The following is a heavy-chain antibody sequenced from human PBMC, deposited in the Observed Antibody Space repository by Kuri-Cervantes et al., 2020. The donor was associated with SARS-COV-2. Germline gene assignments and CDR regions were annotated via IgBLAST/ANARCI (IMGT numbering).Heavy chain of an antibody. J-gene: IGHJ5*02. CDR2: INPNSGGT. CDR3: ARDPTGYCSGGSCYLDSWFDP. Sequence: ASVKVSCKASSYTFTSYGISWVRQAPGQGLEWMGWINPNSGGTNYAQKFQGRVNMTRDTSISTAYMELSRLRSDDTAVYYCARDPTGYCSGGSCYLDSWFDPWGQGTLVTVSS. CDR1: SYTFTSYG. D-gene: IGHD2-15*01. V-gene: IGHV1-2*02.